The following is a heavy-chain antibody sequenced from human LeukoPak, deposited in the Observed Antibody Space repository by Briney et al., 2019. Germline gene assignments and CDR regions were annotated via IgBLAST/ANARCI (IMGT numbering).Heavy chain of an antibody. V-gene: IGHV3-21*01. CDR3: ARLGLGGYSYSLDY. Sequence: GGSLRLSCAASGFTFTDFYMNWVRQAPGKGLEWVSWTSPTSSYMYYADSVKGRFTISRDNAKNSLYLQMNSLRAEDTAVYYCARLGLGGYSYSLDYWGQGTLVTVSS. CDR2: TSPTSSYM. J-gene: IGHJ4*02. D-gene: IGHD2-21*01. CDR1: GFTFTDFY.